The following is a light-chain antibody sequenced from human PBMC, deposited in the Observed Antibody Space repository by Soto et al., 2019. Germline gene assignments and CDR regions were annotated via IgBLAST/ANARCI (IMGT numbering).Light chain of an antibody. J-gene: IGKJ3*01. CDR1: QSVRSL. Sequence: EIVLTQSPATLSLSPGERAALSCRTSQSVRSLLAWYQQKPGQAPRLLIYAASNRATGIQARFSGSGSGTDVTLTISSLEPEGRAVDCFLQRSYWPLCFGPGTIVESK. CDR3: LQRSYWPLC. V-gene: IGKV3-11*01. CDR2: AAS.